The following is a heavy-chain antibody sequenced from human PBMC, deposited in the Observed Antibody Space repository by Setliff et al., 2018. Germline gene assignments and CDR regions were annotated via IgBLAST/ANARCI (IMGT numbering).Heavy chain of an antibody. J-gene: IGHJ3*02. D-gene: IGHD2-2*01. Sequence: AASVKVSCKASGYSFAKYALHWVRQAPGQRLECMGWINAGNGNTKCSQNFQGRVTITRDTSASTAYVELSSLRSEDTAVYYCAREVLPLVREEAFYIWGQGTMVTVSS. V-gene: IGHV1-3*01. CDR3: AREVLPLVREEAFYI. CDR1: GYSFAKYA. CDR2: INAGNGNT.